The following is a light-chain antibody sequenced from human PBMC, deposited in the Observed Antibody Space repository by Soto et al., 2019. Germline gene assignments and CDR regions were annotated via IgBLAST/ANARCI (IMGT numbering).Light chain of an antibody. V-gene: IGKV3-15*01. Sequence: IVMAPSPTILALSPGARAPLSCRASQSISTNLAWYQQKPGQSPRLLIFGASTRATGIPARFSGSGSGTEFTLTISSLQAEDLAVYDCHQYNNWPPWTFAQGTTV. J-gene: IGKJ1*01. CDR1: QSISTN. CDR3: HQYNNWPPWT. CDR2: GAS.